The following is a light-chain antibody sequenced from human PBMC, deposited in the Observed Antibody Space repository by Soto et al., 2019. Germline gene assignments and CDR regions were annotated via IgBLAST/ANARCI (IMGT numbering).Light chain of an antibody. V-gene: IGKV3-20*01. CDR1: QSVRNNY. J-gene: IGKJ1*01. Sequence: EIVLTQSPGTRSFSPGERATLSCRASQSVRNNYLAWYQHIPGQSPRVLIYAASNRATGIPDRFSGSGSGTDFTLTISRLEPEDFAVYYCQQYGNSWSFGQGTKVEIK. CDR2: AAS. CDR3: QQYGNSWS.